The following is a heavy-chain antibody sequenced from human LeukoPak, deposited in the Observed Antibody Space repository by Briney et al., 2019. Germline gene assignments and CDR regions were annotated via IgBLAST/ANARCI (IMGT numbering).Heavy chain of an antibody. D-gene: IGHD6-19*01. J-gene: IGHJ3*02. CDR3: ARYGCGWYCSDAFDM. CDR1: GGSFSGYY. V-gene: IGHV4-34*01. CDR2: INHSGST. Sequence: KPSETLSLTCAVYGGSFSGYYWSWIRQPPGKGLEWMGEINHSGSTNYNPSLKSRVTISVDTSKNQFSLKLSSVTGADTAVYYCARYGCGWYCSDAFDMWGEGTMATVS.